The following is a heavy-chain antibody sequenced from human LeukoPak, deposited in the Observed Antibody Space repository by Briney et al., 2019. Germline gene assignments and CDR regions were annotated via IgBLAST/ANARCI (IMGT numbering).Heavy chain of an antibody. Sequence: SETLSLTCTVSGGSISSSSYYWGWIRQPPGKGLEWIGSIYYSGSTYYNPSLKSRDTISVDTSKNQLSLKLSSVTAADTAVYYCARGWGTYYDILTGYQSFDYWGQGTLVTVSS. J-gene: IGHJ4*02. V-gene: IGHV4-39*07. D-gene: IGHD3-9*01. CDR1: GGSISSSSYY. CDR2: IYYSGST. CDR3: ARGWGTYYDILTGYQSFDY.